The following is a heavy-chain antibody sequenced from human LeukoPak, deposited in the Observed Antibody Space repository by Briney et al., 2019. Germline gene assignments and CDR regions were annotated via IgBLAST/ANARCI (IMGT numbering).Heavy chain of an antibody. D-gene: IGHD3-22*01. J-gene: IGHJ6*02. V-gene: IGHV1-46*01. Sequence: ASVKVSCKASGYTFTSYYMHWVRQAPGQGLEWMGIINPSGGSTSYAQKFQGRVTMTRDTSTSSVYMELSSLRSEDTAVYYCARDAYYDSSGSSIAYYYGMDVWGQGTTVTVSS. CDR1: GYTFTSYY. CDR2: INPSGGST. CDR3: ARDAYYDSSGSSIAYYYGMDV.